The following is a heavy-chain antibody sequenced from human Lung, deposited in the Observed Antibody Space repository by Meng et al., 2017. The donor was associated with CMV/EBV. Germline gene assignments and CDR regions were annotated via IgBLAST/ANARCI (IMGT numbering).Heavy chain of an antibody. CDR1: GFTFSSYG. CDR3: AKDAGVRPGVPGWDGMDV. V-gene: IGHV3-30*02. J-gene: IGHJ6*02. D-gene: IGHD3-10*01. Sequence: GESLKISCAASGFTFSSYGMHWVRQAPGKGLEWVAFIRYDGSNKYYADSVKGRFTISRDNSKNTLYLQMNSLRAEDTAVYYCAKDAGVRPGVPGWDGMDVWGQGXTVTVSS. CDR2: IRYDGSNK.